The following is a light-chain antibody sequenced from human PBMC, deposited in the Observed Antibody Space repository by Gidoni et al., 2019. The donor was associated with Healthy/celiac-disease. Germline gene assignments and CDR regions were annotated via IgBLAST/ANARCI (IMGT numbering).Light chain of an antibody. CDR1: SSDVGGYNY. Sequence: QSALTQPRSVSGSPGQSVTISCTGTSSDVGGYNYVSWYQQPPGKAPKLMIYDVSKRPSGVPDRFSCSKSGNTASLTISGLQAEDEADYYCCSYAGSYTAYVFGTGTKVTVL. J-gene: IGLJ1*01. CDR2: DVS. CDR3: CSYAGSYTAYV. V-gene: IGLV2-11*01.